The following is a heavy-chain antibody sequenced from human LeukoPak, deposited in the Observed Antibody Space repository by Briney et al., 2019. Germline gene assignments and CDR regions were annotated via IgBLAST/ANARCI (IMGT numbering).Heavy chain of an antibody. CDR2: IIPILGIA. V-gene: IGHV1-69*04. J-gene: IGHJ5*02. CDR3: ARQGAAGWGNWFDP. Sequence: ASVKVSCKASGGTFSSYAISWVRQAPGQGLEWMGRIIPILGIANYAQKFQGRVTITADKSTSTAYMELSSLRSEDTAVYYCARQGAAGWGNWFDPWGQGTLVTVSS. CDR1: GGTFSSYA. D-gene: IGHD6-13*01.